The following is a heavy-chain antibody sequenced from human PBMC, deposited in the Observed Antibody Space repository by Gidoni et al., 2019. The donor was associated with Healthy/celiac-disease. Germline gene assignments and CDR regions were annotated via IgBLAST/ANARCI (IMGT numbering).Heavy chain of an antibody. Sequence: QVQLQESDPGLVNPSRTLCLTCAVSGGSISSSNWWSWVPQPPGKGLALIGATFHSGSTNYTPSLKSRVTISVDTSTNQFSLKLSSVTAADTAVYYCARAARLVPSLLNWGQGTLVTVSS. V-gene: IGHV4-4*02. CDR3: ARAARLVPSLLN. D-gene: IGHD6-13*01. CDR1: GGSISSSNW. J-gene: IGHJ4*02. CDR2: TFHSGST.